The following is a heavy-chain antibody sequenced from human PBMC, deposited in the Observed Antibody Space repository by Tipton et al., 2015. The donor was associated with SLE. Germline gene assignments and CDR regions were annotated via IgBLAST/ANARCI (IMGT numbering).Heavy chain of an antibody. J-gene: IGHJ3*02. CDR3: AGDHPLVGAAQASAAFDS. V-gene: IGHV3-21*01. D-gene: IGHD1-26*01. CDR2: ISSSSSYI. CDR1: GFTFSSYS. Sequence: LRLSCAASGFTFSSYSMNWVRQAPGRGLEWVSGISSSSSYIYYEDSVKGRFTISRDNPKNSLYLQMNSLRADDTAAYYCAGDHPLVGAAQASAAFDSWGQGTVVTVSS.